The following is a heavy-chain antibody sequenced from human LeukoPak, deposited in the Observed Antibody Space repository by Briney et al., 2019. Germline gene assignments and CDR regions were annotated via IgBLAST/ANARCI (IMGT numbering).Heavy chain of an antibody. CDR3: ARQPTWMGRGFDY. CDR1: GGSISSYY. D-gene: IGHD5-12*01. J-gene: IGHJ4*02. V-gene: IGHV4-59*08. CDR2: IYYSGST. Sequence: SETLSPTCTVSGGSISSYYWSWIRQPPGKGLEWIGYIYYSGSTNYNPSLKSRVTISVDTSKNQFSLKLSSVTAADTAVYYCARQPTWMGRGFDYWGQGTLVTVSS.